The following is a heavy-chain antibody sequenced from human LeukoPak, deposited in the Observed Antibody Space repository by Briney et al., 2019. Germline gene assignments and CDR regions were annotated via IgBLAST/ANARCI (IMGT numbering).Heavy chain of an antibody. CDR2: VWDAGTNT. CDR3: TRAPLGGAGPFDF. J-gene: IGHJ4*02. D-gene: IGHD6-13*01. Sequence: PGGSLRLSCTTSGFTFSNYAMHWVRQAPDKGLEWVGAVWDAGTNTHYADSVMGRVTISRDNSKKTVYLQMSSLRAEDTAVYYCTRAPLGGAGPFDFWGQGTLVTVSS. V-gene: IGHV3-33*01. CDR1: GFTFSNYA.